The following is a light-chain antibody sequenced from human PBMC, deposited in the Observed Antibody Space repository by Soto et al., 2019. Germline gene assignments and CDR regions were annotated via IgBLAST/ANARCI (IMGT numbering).Light chain of an antibody. CDR1: QPLNNY. CDR3: QQNSNWPPLN. Sequence: EILITHSPPSLSVSAVDTTTISFLAGQPLNNYLAWYQQKPGQAPRVLIYGASTRAICIPARFSGSGFGTDFTLTISSLQPEDFAVYYCQQNSNWPPLNFGGGTKVDIK. J-gene: IGKJ4*01. V-gene: IGKV3-15*01. CDR2: GAS.